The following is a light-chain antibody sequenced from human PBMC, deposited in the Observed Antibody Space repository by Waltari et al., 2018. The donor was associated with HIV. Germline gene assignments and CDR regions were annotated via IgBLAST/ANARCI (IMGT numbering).Light chain of an antibody. CDR1: SRDVGGYNY. CDR3: SSYGGSNTYVI. Sequence: QSALTQPPSASGSPGQSVTISCTRTSRDVGGYNYVSWYQHTPGKAPKPMIYEVSKRPSGVPNRFSGSKSGNTASLTVSGLQAEDEANYYCSSYGGSNTYVIFGGGTKLTVL. CDR2: EVS. J-gene: IGLJ2*01. V-gene: IGLV2-8*01.